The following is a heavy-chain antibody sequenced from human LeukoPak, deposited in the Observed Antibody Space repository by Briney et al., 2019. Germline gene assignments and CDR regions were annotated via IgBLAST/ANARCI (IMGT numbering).Heavy chain of an antibody. D-gene: IGHD3-10*01. CDR3: AKSNGYGLIDI. CDR1: GYSITSAYY. Sequence: SETLSLTCTVSGYSITSAYYWGWIRQPPGEGLEWIGSFFLKGSTYYNPSLKSRVTISLDTSRNQFSLKLNSVTAADTAVYYCAKSNGYGLIDIWGQGTMVTVSS. CDR2: FFLKGST. J-gene: IGHJ3*02. V-gene: IGHV4-38-2*02.